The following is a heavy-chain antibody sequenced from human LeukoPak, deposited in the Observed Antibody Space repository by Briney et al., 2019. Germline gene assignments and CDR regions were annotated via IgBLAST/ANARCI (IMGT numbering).Heavy chain of an antibody. D-gene: IGHD5-18*01. CDR3: ARDFTWIHAMDV. CDR2: INPSGGST. V-gene: IGHV1-46*01. Sequence: ASVKVSCKASGYTFTSYYMHWVRQAPGQGLEWMGIINPSGGSTSYAQKFQGRVTITADESTSTAYMELSSLRSEDTAVYYCARDFTWIHAMDVWGQGTTVTVSS. J-gene: IGHJ6*02. CDR1: GYTFTSYY.